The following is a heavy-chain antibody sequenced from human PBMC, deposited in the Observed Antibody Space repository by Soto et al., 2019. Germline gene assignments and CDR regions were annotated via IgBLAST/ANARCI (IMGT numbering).Heavy chain of an antibody. J-gene: IGHJ3*02. Sequence: GGSLRLSCAASGFTFSSYAMTWVRQAPGKGLEWVSSIFVGGGTTYYADSVKGRFTISRDNSKNTLYLQMNSLRAEDTAVYYCARVLVGAIPDVFDIWGQGTMVTVSS. D-gene: IGHD1-26*01. CDR3: ARVLVGAIPDVFDI. V-gene: IGHV3-23*01. CDR2: IFVGGGTT. CDR1: GFTFSSYA.